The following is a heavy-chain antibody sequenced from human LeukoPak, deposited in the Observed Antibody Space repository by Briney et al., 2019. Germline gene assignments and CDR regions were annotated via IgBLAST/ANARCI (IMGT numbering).Heavy chain of an antibody. CDR3: ANDRGNYHTSGFDC. CDR2: IWYDGSEK. Sequence: GGSLRRSCPTSAFTFSNYGMHWVAQAEGKGPDSVTVIWYDGSEKFYADSVKGRFTISRDNSKNALYLQMNSLRDEDTAVYYCANDRGNYHTSGFDCWGQGTLVTVSS. V-gene: IGHV3-33*06. CDR1: AFTFSNYG. D-gene: IGHD3-10*01. J-gene: IGHJ4*02.